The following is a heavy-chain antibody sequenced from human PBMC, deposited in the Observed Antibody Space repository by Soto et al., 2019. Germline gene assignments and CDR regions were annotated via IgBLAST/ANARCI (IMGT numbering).Heavy chain of an antibody. D-gene: IGHD3-10*02. CDR3: APMIGDPVLTFDY. J-gene: IGHJ4*02. CDR2: IHYSGST. Sequence: QVQLQESGPGLVKPSETLSLTCTVSGGSISSYYWSWIRQPPGKGLEWIGYIHYSGSTIYNPSLESRVTISVDTSKNQFSLKLTSVTAADTAVYYCAPMIGDPVLTFDYWGQGTLVTVSS. V-gene: IGHV4-59*01. CDR1: GGSISSYY.